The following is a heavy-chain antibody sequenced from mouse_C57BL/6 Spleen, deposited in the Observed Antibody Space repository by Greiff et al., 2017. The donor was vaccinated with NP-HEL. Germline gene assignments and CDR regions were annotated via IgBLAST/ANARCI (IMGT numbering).Heavy chain of an antibody. CDR1: GYSFTDYN. D-gene: IGHD2-1*01. J-gene: IGHJ1*03. CDR2: INPNYGTT. CDR3: ARVGSYYGNYEWYFDV. V-gene: IGHV1-39*01. Sequence: EVQLQESGPELVKPGASVKISCKASGYSFTDYNMNWVKQSHGKSLEWIGVINPNYGTTSYNQKFKGKATLTVDQSSSTAYMQLNSLTSEDSAVYYCARVGSYYGNYEWYFDVWGTGTTVTVSS.